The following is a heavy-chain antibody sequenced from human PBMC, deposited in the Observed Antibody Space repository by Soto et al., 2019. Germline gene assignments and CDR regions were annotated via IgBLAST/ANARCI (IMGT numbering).Heavy chain of an antibody. CDR1: GGTFSSYA. Sequence: SVKVSCKASGGTFSSYAISWLRQAPGQGLEWMGGIIPIFGTANYAQKFQGRVTITADESTSTAYMELSSLRSEDTAVYYCAREGLYCSGGSCYEGADAFDIWGQGTMVTVSS. D-gene: IGHD2-15*01. V-gene: IGHV1-69*13. CDR3: AREGLYCSGGSCYEGADAFDI. CDR2: IIPIFGTA. J-gene: IGHJ3*02.